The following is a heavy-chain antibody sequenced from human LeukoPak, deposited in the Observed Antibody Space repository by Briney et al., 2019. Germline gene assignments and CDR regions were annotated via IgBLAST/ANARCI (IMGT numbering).Heavy chain of an antibody. V-gene: IGHV3-48*03. CDR3: ARDSDYYDSSGTNGFDY. Sequence: PGGSLRLSCAASGFSFSSYEMSWVRQDPGKGMEWVSYISSSGRTTYYADSVKGRFTISRDNAKNSLYLQMNSLRAEDTAVYYCARDSDYYDSSGTNGFDYWGQGTLVTVSS. CDR2: ISSSGRTT. J-gene: IGHJ4*02. CDR1: GFSFSSYE. D-gene: IGHD3-22*01.